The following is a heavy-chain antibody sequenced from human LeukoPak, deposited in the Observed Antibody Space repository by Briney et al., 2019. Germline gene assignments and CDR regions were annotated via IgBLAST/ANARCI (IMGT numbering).Heavy chain of an antibody. CDR2: INSDGSST. V-gene: IGHV3-74*01. D-gene: IGHD6-19*01. CDR3: ARRWAVAAVDY. CDR1: GFTFSIFW. Sequence: GGSLRLSCAASGFTFSIFWMHWVRRAPGKGPVWVSRINSDGSSTDYAASVKGRFTVSRDNAKNMLYLQMNSLTTEDTAVYCCARRWAVAAVDYWGQGTLVTVSS. J-gene: IGHJ4*02.